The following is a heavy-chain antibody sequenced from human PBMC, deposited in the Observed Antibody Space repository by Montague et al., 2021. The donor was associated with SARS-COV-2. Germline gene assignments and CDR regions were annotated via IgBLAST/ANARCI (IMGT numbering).Heavy chain of an antibody. CDR3: ARVGRQQLVRLSGMDV. Sequence: SETLSLTCTVSGGSISSNSYYWGWIRQPPGKGLEWIGSIYYSGSTYYNPSLESRVTISVDTSKNQFSLKLSSVTAADTAVYYCARVGRQQLVRLSGMDVWGQGTTVTVSS. V-gene: IGHV4-39*07. CDR2: IYYSGST. CDR1: GGSISSNSYY. J-gene: IGHJ6*02. D-gene: IGHD6-13*01.